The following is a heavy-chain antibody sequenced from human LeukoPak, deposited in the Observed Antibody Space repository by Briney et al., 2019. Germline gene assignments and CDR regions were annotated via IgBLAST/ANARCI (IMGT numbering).Heavy chain of an antibody. CDR1: GGSFSGYY. Sequence: SETLSLTCAVYGGSFSGYYWSWIRQPPGKGLEWIGEINHSGGTNYNPSLKSRVTISVDTSKNQFSLKLSSVTAADTAVYYCARGTMVQGLDYWGQGTLVTVSS. CDR2: INHSGGT. CDR3: ARGTMVQGLDY. J-gene: IGHJ4*02. D-gene: IGHD3-10*01. V-gene: IGHV4-34*01.